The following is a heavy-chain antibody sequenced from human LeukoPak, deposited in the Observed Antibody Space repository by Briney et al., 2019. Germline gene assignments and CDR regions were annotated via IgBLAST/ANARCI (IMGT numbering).Heavy chain of an antibody. CDR1: GGSISSSSYY. D-gene: IGHD6-13*01. J-gene: IGHJ6*02. CDR2: IYYSGST. CDR3: ASEGGSSWAQYYYYGMDV. Sequence: SETLSLTCTVSGGSISSSSYYWGWIRQPPGKGLEWIGSIYYSGSTYYNPSLKSRVTISVDTSKNQFSLKLSSVTAADTAVYYCASEGGSSWAQYYYYGMDVWGQGTTVTVSS. V-gene: IGHV4-39*01.